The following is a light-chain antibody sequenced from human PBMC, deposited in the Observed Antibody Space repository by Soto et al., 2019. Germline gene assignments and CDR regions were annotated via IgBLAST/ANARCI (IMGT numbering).Light chain of an antibody. CDR3: QQYSTLPHT. V-gene: IGKV3-20*01. CDR1: QSVTNSF. CDR2: GIS. J-gene: IGKJ2*01. Sequence: ESLLTQSPGTLSLSPGERATLSCRASQSVTNSFFAWYQQRPGQAPSLLIYGISNRATGNPDRFSGSGSGTDFTLTISRLEPEDFVVYYCQQYSTLPHTFGQGTKLEVK.